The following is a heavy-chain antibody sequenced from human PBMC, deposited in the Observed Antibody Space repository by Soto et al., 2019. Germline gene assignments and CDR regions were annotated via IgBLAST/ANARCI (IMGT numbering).Heavy chain of an antibody. Sequence: EVQLLESGGGLVQPGGSLRLSCAASGFTFTSYAMSWVRQTPEKGLEWVSTIDNTGGRTYYADSVKGRFTISRDNSKNPLYMQMNSLRAEDTAVYYCALLTGVDWWSFRYPWGFDYWGQGTLVTVSS. CDR1: GFTFTSYA. J-gene: IGHJ4*02. V-gene: IGHV3-23*01. D-gene: IGHD3-16*02. CDR2: IDNTGGRT. CDR3: ALLTGVDWWSFRYPWGFDY.